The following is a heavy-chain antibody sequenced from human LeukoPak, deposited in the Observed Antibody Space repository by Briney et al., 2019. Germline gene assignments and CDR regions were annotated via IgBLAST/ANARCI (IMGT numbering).Heavy chain of an antibody. CDR2: INPNSGGT. D-gene: IGHD3-10*01. Sequence: ASVKVSCKASGYTFTGYYMHWVRQAPGQGLEWMGWINPNSGGTNYAQKFQGRVTMTRDTSISTAYMELSRLRSDDTAVYYCARVWIKRGVRGYYFDNWGQGTLVTVSS. CDR3: ARVWIKRGVRGYYFDN. CDR1: GYTFTGYY. J-gene: IGHJ4*02. V-gene: IGHV1-2*02.